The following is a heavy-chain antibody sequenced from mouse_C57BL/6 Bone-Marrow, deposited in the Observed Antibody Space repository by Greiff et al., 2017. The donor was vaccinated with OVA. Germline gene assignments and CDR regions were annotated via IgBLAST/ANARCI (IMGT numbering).Heavy chain of an antibody. Sequence: EVMLVESGGGLVQPGGSLKLSCAASGFTFSDYGMAWVRQAPWQGPEWVAFISNLAYSIYYADTVTGRFTFSRENAKNTLSLEMSSLRSEDTAMYYCASPYYSNYDWFAYWGQGTLVTVSA. J-gene: IGHJ3*01. D-gene: IGHD2-5*01. V-gene: IGHV5-15*01. CDR3: ASPYYSNYDWFAY. CDR1: GFTFSDYG. CDR2: ISNLAYSI.